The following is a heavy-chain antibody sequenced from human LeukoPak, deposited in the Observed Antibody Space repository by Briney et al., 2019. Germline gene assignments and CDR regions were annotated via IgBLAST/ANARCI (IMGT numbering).Heavy chain of an antibody. Sequence: GGSLRLSCAASGFTFSSYSMNWVRQAPGKGLEWVSSIISSSSYIYYADSVKGRFTISRDNAKNSLYLQMNSLRAEDTAVYYCASDGSYDYVWGSYRHNWFDPWGQGTLVTVSS. V-gene: IGHV3-21*01. CDR2: IISSSSYI. CDR1: GFTFSSYS. J-gene: IGHJ5*02. D-gene: IGHD3-16*02. CDR3: ASDGSYDYVWGSYRHNWFDP.